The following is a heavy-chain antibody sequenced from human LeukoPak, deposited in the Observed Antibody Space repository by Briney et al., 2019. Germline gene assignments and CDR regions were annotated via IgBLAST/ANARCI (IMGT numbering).Heavy chain of an antibody. D-gene: IGHD2-2*01. V-gene: IGHV3-21*01. CDR3: ARDLSSSAFDI. Sequence: GGSLRLSCAASGFTFSIYTMNWVRQAPGKGLEWVSSIGSTSSYIYYADSVKARFTISRDNAKNSLYLQMNSLGAEDTAVYYCARDLSSSAFDIWGQGTMVTVSS. J-gene: IGHJ3*02. CDR2: IGSTSSYI. CDR1: GFTFSIYT.